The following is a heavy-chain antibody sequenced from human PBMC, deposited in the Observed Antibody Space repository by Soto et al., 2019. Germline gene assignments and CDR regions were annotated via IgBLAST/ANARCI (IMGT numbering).Heavy chain of an antibody. D-gene: IGHD3-10*01. CDR3: AADLPIGYYGSGSYSAYLYGMDV. Sequence: SVKVSCKASGFTFTSSAMQWVRQARGQRLEWIGWIVVGSGNTNYAQKFQERVTITRDMSTSTAYMELSSLRSEDTAVYYCAADLPIGYYGSGSYSAYLYGMDVWGQGTTVTVSS. CDR2: IVVGSGNT. J-gene: IGHJ6*02. V-gene: IGHV1-58*02. CDR1: GFTFTSSA.